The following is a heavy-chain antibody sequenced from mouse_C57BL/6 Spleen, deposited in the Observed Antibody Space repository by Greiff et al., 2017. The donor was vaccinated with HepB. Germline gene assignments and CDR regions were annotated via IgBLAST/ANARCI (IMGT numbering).Heavy chain of an antibody. CDR3: ARVVVTTWYFDV. D-gene: IGHD2-2*01. Sequence: EVQRVESGGGLVQPGGSLKLSCAASGFTFSDYYMYWVRQTPEKRLEWVAYISNGGGSTYYPDTVKGRFTISRDNAKNTLYLQMSRLKSEDTAMYYCARVVVTTWYFDVWGTGTTVTVSS. CDR1: GFTFSDYY. J-gene: IGHJ1*03. V-gene: IGHV5-12*01. CDR2: ISNGGGST.